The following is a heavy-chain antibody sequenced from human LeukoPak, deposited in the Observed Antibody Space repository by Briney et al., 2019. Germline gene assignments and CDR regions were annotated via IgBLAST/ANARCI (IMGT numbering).Heavy chain of an antibody. D-gene: IGHD3-10*01. CDR3: ARVPIPELLWVGEEQGGYYYYYMDV. V-gene: IGHV1-18*01. J-gene: IGHJ6*03. CDR2: ISAYNGNT. Sequence: ASVKVSCKASGYTFTSYGISWVRQAPGQGLEWMGWISAYNGNTNCAQKFQGRVTMTTDTHTSTAYMELRSLRSDDTAVYYCARVPIPELLWVGEEQGGYYYYYMDVWGKGTTVTISS. CDR1: GYTFTSYG.